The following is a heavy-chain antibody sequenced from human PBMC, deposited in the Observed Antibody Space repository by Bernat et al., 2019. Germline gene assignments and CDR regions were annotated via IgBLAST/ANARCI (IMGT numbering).Heavy chain of an antibody. CDR3: ARGVEGFGDYGGGGYYFDY. CDR1: GGSISSGGYY. CDR2: IYYSGST. D-gene: IGHD4-17*01. Sequence: QVQLQESGPGLVKPSQTLSLTCTVSGGSISSGGYYCSWIRQHPGKGLEWIGYIYYSGSTYYNPSLKIRVTISVDTSKNQFSLKLSSVTAADTAVYYCARGVEGFGDYGGGGYYFDYLGQGTLVTVSS. J-gene: IGHJ4*02. V-gene: IGHV4-31*03.